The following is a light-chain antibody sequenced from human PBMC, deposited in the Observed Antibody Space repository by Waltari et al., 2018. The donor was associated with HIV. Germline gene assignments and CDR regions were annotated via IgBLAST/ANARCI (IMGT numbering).Light chain of an antibody. CDR3: SSYQCKTPPYS. CDR1: GSDIGVHKY. CDR2: EVS. V-gene: IGLV2-14*01. J-gene: IGLJ1*01. Sequence: QSALTQPASVSGSTGQSITISCTGTGSDIGVHKYVSWYQHHPGKAPKLIIYEVSNRPSAFSVRFSASTSATPASLTISGLQAEDEGAYYCSSYQCKTPPYSFGPGTNVSVL.